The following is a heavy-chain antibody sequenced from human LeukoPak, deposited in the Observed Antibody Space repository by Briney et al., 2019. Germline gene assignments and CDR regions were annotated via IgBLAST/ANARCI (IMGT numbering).Heavy chain of an antibody. V-gene: IGHV4-59*08. CDR1: VGSIRSYN. Sequence: SETLSLTCTVSVGSIRSYNWNWIRQPPGKGLEWIGSISETGSTNYNSSLENRITLSLDTSKSQISLNLRSATVADTAVYYCARQDALGKFPPPYYMDVWGRGTTVIVS. J-gene: IGHJ6*03. D-gene: IGHD1-26*01. CDR2: ISETGST. CDR3: ARQDALGKFPPPYYMDV.